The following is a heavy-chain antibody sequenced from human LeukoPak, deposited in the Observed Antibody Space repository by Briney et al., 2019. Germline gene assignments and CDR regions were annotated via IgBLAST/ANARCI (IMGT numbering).Heavy chain of an antibody. D-gene: IGHD3-22*01. V-gene: IGHV1-3*01. J-gene: IGHJ6*02. CDR3: ARDLDSSREDV. Sequence: ASVKVSCKASGNTFINYAMHWVRQAPGQRLEWMGWINAGNGNTKYSQKFQGRVTITRDTSASTVYMELSSLRSEDTAVYYCARDLDSSREDVWGQGTTVTVSS. CDR1: GNTFINYA. CDR2: INAGNGNT.